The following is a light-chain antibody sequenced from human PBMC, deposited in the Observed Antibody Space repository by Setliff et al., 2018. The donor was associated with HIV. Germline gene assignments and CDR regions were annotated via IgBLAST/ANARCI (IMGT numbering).Light chain of an antibody. CDR1: NIGSKS. J-gene: IGLJ1*01. Sequence: SYELTQPPSVSVSPAQTGPRITCGVNNIGSKSVHWYQQKPGQAPVLVVYDNSDRPSGIPERFSGSNSGNTATLTISRVEAGDEADYYCQVWDSSSDHHGFGTGTKV. CDR2: DNS. CDR3: QVWDSSSDHHG. V-gene: IGLV3-21*02.